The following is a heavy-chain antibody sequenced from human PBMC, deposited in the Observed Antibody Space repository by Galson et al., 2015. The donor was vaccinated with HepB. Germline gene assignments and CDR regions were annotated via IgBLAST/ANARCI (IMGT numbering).Heavy chain of an antibody. CDR2: IIPIFGSG. J-gene: IGHJ4*02. D-gene: IGHD3-22*01. Sequence: SCKASGGTFSSNTISWVRQAPGQGLEWMGGIIPIFGSGNYAQKFQGRVTITADESKSTVYMELSSLRSEDTAVYYCARQYDTSGYYAYWGQGTLVTVSS. CDR3: ARQYDTSGYYAY. V-gene: IGHV1-69*01. CDR1: GGTFSSNT.